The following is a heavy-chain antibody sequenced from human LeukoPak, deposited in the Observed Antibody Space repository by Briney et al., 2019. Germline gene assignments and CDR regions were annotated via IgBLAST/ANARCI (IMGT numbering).Heavy chain of an antibody. V-gene: IGHV4-38-2*01. CDR2: IYRSGST. Sequence: ASETLSLTCAVSGYSISSGYYWGWIRQPPGKGLEWIGSIYRSGSTYYNPSLKSRVTISVDTSKNQFSLKLSSVTAADTAVYYCASLSGTTLSDAFDIWGQGTMVTVSS. D-gene: IGHD1-7*01. CDR1: GYSISSGYY. J-gene: IGHJ3*02. CDR3: ASLSGTTLSDAFDI.